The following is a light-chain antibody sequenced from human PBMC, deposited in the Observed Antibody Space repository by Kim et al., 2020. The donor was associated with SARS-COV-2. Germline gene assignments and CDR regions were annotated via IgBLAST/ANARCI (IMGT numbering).Light chain of an antibody. CDR1: TTVLYNSNNKNY. J-gene: IGKJ2*03. Sequence: RANLNCKSSTTVLYNSNNKNYLAWYQQKPGQAPKLLIYWASIRESGVSDRFSGSGSETDFTLTISSLQAEDVAVYYCQQYYSTPPSFGQGTKLEIK. V-gene: IGKV4-1*01. CDR3: QQYYSTPPS. CDR2: WAS.